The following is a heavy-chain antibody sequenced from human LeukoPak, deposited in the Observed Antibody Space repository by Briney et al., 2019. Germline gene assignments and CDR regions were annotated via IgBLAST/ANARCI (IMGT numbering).Heavy chain of an antibody. J-gene: IGHJ6*04. Sequence: GGSLRLSCAASGFTVSSNYMSWVRQAPEKGLEWVSVIYSGGSTYYADSVKGRFTISRDNSKNTLYLQMNSLRAEDTAVYYCATPYGSGSYHDYGMDVWGKGTTVTVSS. CDR2: IYSGGST. V-gene: IGHV3-53*01. D-gene: IGHD3-10*01. CDR1: GFTVSSNY. CDR3: ATPYGSGSYHDYGMDV.